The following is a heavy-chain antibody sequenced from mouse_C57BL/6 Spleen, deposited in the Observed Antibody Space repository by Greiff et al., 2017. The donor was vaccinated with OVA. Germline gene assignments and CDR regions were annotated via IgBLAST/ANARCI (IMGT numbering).Heavy chain of an antibody. J-gene: IGHJ2*01. CDR3: ARTYYYGSSPYYFDY. D-gene: IGHD1-1*01. CDR1: GYAFSSYW. CDR2: IYPGDGDT. V-gene: IGHV1-80*01. Sequence: QVQLQQSGAELVKPGASVKISCKASGYAFSSYWMNWVKQRPGKGLEGIGQIYPGDGDTNYNGKFKGKATLTADKSSSTAYMQLSSLTSEDSAVYFCARTYYYGSSPYYFDYWGQGTTLTVSS.